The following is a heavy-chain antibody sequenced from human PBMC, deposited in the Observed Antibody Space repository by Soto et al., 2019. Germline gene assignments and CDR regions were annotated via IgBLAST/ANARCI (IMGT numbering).Heavy chain of an antibody. CDR2: IYHSGST. V-gene: IGHV4-30-2*01. CDR1: GGSISSGGYY. J-gene: IGHJ4*02. D-gene: IGHD6-13*01. Sequence: QLQLQESGSGLVKPSLTLSLTFAVSGGSISSGGYYWSRIRQPPGNGLEWIGYIYHSGSTYYNPSLKSRVTISVDRSKNQFSLKLSSVTAADTAVYYCARFQAAAGHNLFDYWGQGTLVTVSS. CDR3: ARFQAAAGHNLFDY.